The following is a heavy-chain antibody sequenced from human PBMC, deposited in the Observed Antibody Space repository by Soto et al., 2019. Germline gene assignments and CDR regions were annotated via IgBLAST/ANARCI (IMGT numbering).Heavy chain of an antibody. J-gene: IGHJ6*02. CDR1: GDSVSSSSC. CDR3: VRSVPAATWQYSGMDV. CDR2: IYHSGTF. Sequence: QVRLQESGPGLVEPSGTLSLTCAVSGDSVSSSSCWSWVRQAPGKGLVWIGEIYHSGTFNYNPSLASRVSVSVYNSRNQLSLNLKSVTAADTAVYYCVRSVPAATWQYSGMDVWVQGTTVTVSS. D-gene: IGHD2-2*01. V-gene: IGHV4-4*02.